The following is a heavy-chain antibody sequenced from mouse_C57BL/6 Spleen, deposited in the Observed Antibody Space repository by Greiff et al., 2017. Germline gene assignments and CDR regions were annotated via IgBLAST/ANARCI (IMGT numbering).Heavy chain of an antibody. V-gene: IGHV1-15*01. D-gene: IGHD2-4*01. Sequence: QVQLQQSGAELVRPGASVTLSCKASGYTFTDYEMHWVKQTPVHGLEWIGAIDPETGGTAYNQKFKGKAILTADKSSSTASMELRSLTSEDSAVYYCTRCDYDWFAYWGQGTLVTVSA. CDR3: TRCDYDWFAY. CDR2: IDPETGGT. J-gene: IGHJ3*01. CDR1: GYTFTDYE.